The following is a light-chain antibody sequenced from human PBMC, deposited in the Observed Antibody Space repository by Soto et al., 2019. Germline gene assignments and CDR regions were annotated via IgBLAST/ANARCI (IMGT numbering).Light chain of an antibody. CDR1: QTVTSNY. CDR3: QQYGSAPYT. J-gene: IGKJ2*01. Sequence: EVVLTQSPGTLSLSPGERATLSCRASQTVTSNYLAWYQQKPGQAPRLLIYGASSRATGIPDRFSGSRSGRDFTLSISRLEPEDFAVYYCQQYGSAPYTFGQGTKLEIK. V-gene: IGKV3-20*01. CDR2: GAS.